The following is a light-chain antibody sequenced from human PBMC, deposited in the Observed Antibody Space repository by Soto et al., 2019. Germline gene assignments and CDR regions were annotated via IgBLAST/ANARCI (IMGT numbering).Light chain of an antibody. CDR2: GVS. J-gene: IGLJ1*01. Sequence: QSVLTQPASVSGSPGQSITISCTGTSSDVGGYNYVSWYQQHPGKAPKLMISGVSNRPSGVSNRFSGSKSGNTASLTISGLQNEEEADYYCISYTTSVTYVFGTGTKLTVL. CDR1: SSDVGGYNY. V-gene: IGLV2-14*01. CDR3: ISYTTSVTYV.